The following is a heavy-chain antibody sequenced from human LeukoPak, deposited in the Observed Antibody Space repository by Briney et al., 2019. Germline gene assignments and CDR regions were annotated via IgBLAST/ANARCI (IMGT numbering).Heavy chain of an antibody. CDR2: ISSSGGTI. V-gene: IGHV3-48*03. D-gene: IGHD6-19*01. J-gene: IGHJ4*02. CDR1: GFTFSSYE. CDR3: ARDPRGIAVAGTLDY. Sequence: PGGSLRLSCAASGFTFSSYEMNWVRQAPGKGLEWVSYISSSGGTIYYADSVKGRFTISRDNAKNSLYLQMNSLRAEDTAVYYCARDPRGIAVAGTLDYWGQGTLVTVSS.